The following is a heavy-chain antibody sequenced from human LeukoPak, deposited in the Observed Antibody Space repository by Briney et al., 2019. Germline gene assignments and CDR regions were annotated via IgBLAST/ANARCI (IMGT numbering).Heavy chain of an antibody. CDR3: ARNLRITIFGVVRINWFDP. V-gene: IGHV4-30-4*08. D-gene: IGHD3-3*01. CDR1: GGSISSGDYY. CDR2: IYYSGST. J-gene: IGHJ5*02. Sequence: SQTLSLTCTVSGGSISSGDYYWSWIRQPPGKGLEWIGYIYYSGSTYYNPSLKSRVTMSVDTSKNQFSLKLNSVTAADTAVYYCARNLRITIFGVVRINWFDPWGQGTLVTVSS.